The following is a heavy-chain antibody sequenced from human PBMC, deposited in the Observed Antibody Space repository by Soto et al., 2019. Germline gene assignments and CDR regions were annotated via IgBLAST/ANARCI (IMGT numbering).Heavy chain of an antibody. CDR1: GFTVSNNY. V-gene: IGHV3-53*01. D-gene: IGHD3-10*01. J-gene: IGHJ4*02. CDR2: IYSGGYT. CDR3: ANRPGGGGY. Sequence: EVQLVESGGGLIQPGGSLRLSCAVSGFTVSNNYMSWVRQAPGKGLEGVSVIYSGGYTAYGDSVKGRFTISRDNSRNTIFPQRNSRRADDRAVFYWANRPGGGGYWGQGTLVTVSS.